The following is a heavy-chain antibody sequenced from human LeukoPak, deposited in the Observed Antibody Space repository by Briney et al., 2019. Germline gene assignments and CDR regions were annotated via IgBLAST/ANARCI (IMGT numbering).Heavy chain of an antibody. V-gene: IGHV1-2*02. CDR1: GYTFTGYY. D-gene: IGHD3-22*01. Sequence: GASVKVSCKASGYTFTGYYMHWVRQAPGQGLEWMGWINPNSGGTNYAQKFQGRVTMTRDTSISTAYMELSRLRSDDTAVYYCARVMWSSGYSTTLEYWGQGTLVTVSS. CDR2: INPNSGGT. J-gene: IGHJ4*02. CDR3: ARVMWSSGYSTTLEY.